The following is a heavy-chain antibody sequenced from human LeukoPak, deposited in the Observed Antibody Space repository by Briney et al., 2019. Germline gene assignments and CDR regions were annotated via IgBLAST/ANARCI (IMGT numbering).Heavy chain of an antibody. D-gene: IGHD1-26*01. CDR2: INHSGST. J-gene: IGHJ4*02. Sequence: SETLSLTCAVYGGSFSGYYWSWIRQPPGKGLEWIGEINHSGSTNYNPSLKSRVTISVDTSKNQFSLKLSSVTAADTAVYYCARDSEGDGNFDYWGQGTLVTVSS. V-gene: IGHV4-34*01. CDR3: ARDSEGDGNFDY. CDR1: GGSFSGYY.